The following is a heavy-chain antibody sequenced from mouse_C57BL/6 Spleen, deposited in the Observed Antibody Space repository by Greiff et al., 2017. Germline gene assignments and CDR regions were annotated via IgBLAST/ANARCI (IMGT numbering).Heavy chain of an antibody. V-gene: IGHV1-26*01. CDR2: INPNNGGT. Sequence: EVQLQQSGPELVKPGASVKISCKASGYTFTDYYMNWVKQSHGKSLEWIGDINPNNGGTSYNQKFKGKATLTVDKSSSTAYMELRSLTSEDSAVYYCARSPLYYDYVWFAYWGQGTLVTVSA. J-gene: IGHJ3*01. CDR3: ARSPLYYDYVWFAY. D-gene: IGHD2-4*01. CDR1: GYTFTDYY.